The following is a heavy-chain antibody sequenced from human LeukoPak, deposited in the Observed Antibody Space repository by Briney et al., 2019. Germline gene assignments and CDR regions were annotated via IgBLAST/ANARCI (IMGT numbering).Heavy chain of an antibody. D-gene: IGHD3-10*01. CDR1: GFTFINYD. V-gene: IGHV3-13*01. CDR3: ARGGWFGELLRPFDY. Sequence: GGSLRLSCAASGFTFINYDMPWVRQATGKGLGWVSAIGTAGDTYYSGSVKGRFTISRENAKNSLYLQMNSLKAGDTAVYYCARGGWFGELLRPFDYWGQGSLVTVSS. J-gene: IGHJ4*02. CDR2: IGTAGDT.